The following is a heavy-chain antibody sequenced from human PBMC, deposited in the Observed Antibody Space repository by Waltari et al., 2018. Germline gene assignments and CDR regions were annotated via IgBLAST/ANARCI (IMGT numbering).Heavy chain of an antibody. V-gene: IGHV4-39*01. J-gene: IGHJ2*01. CDR1: GVSISPSSYS. CDR3: ATLPIPLELWYFDL. D-gene: IGHD1-7*01. CDR2: LHYGGSS. Sequence: QLQLQVSGPGLVNPSETLSLTCTVSGVSISPSSYSGGWFRQPPGKGLDWIGSLHYGGSSYFNPSLKSRVTISVDTSKNQFSLKLTSVTAADTAVYYCATLPIPLELWYFDLWGRGTLVTVSS.